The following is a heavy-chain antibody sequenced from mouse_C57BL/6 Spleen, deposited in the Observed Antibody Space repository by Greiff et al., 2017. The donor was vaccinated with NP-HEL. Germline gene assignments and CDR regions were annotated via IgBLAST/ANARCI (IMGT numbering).Heavy chain of an antibody. V-gene: IGHV1-18*01. Sequence: EVQLQQSGPELVKPGASVKIPCKASGYTFTDYNMDWVKQSHGKSLEWIGDINPNNGGTIYNQKFKGKATLTVDKSSSTAYMELRSLTSEDTAVYDCARENYGSSYGYFDVWGTGTTVTVSS. CDR2: INPNNGGT. CDR1: GYTFTDYN. J-gene: IGHJ1*03. D-gene: IGHD1-1*01. CDR3: ARENYGSSYGYFDV.